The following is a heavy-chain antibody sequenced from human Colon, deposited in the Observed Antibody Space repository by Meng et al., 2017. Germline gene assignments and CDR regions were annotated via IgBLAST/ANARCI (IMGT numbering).Heavy chain of an antibody. CDR1: GFTFRDYY. Sequence: GESLKISCAASGFTFRDYYMSWIRQAPGKGLEWVSYISSSGSTIYYADSVKGRFTISRDNAKNSLYLQMNSLRAEDTAVYYCAIDYGDYEVDYWGQGTLVTVSS. V-gene: IGHV3-11*01. J-gene: IGHJ4*02. CDR2: ISSSGSTI. CDR3: AIDYGDYEVDY. D-gene: IGHD4-17*01.